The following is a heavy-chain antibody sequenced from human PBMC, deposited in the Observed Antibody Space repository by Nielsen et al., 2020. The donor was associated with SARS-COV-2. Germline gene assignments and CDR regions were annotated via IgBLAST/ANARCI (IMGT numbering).Heavy chain of an antibody. CDR1: GFTFSSYW. D-gene: IGHD6-19*01. Sequence: GESLKISCAASGFTFSSYWMSWVRQAPGKGLEWVSVIYSGGSSTYYADSVKGRFTISRDNSKNTLYLQMNSLRAEDTAVYYCAKDRGYSSGWYLDYWGQGTLVTVSS. V-gene: IGHV3-23*03. CDR2: IYSGGSST. CDR3: AKDRGYSSGWYLDY. J-gene: IGHJ4*02.